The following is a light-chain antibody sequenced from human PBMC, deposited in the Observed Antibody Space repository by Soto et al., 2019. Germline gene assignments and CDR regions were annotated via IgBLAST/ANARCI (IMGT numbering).Light chain of an antibody. V-gene: IGLV1-51*02. J-gene: IGLJ2*01. CDR2: ENN. CDR1: SSNIGKNY. Sequence: QSVLTQPPSVSAAPGQRVTFSCSGGSSNIGKNYVSWYQQLPGTAPKLLIFENNRRPSGIPDRFSGSKSGTSATLGITGLQTGDEADYYCGTWDTSLSVGVFGGGTKVTVL. CDR3: GTWDTSLSVGV.